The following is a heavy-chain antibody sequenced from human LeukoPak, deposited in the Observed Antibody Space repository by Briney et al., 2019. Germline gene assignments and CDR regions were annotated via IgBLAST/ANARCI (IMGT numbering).Heavy chain of an antibody. CDR3: AREGGGSYPGVVDH. V-gene: IGHV4-34*01. Sequence: SETLSLTCAVYGGSFSGYYWSWIRQPPGKGLEWIGEINHSGSTNYNPSLKSRVTISVDTSKNQFSLKLSSVTAADTAVYYCAREGGGSYPGVVDHWGQGTLVTVSS. CDR1: GGSFSGYY. D-gene: IGHD1-26*01. J-gene: IGHJ4*02. CDR2: INHSGST.